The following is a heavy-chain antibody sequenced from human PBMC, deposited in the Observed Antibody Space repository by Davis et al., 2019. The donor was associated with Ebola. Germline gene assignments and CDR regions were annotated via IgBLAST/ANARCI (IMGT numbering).Heavy chain of an antibody. CDR3: ARGLTFAPDFYYYYGMDV. Sequence: MPGGSLRLSCAVSGVSISSGHWWSWVRQPPGKGLEWIGETHHTGTTNYNPSLKSRVTISADKSENQFSLKLTSVTAADTAVYYCARGLTFAPDFYYYYGMDVWGQGTTVTVSS. CDR1: GVSISSGHW. J-gene: IGHJ6*02. V-gene: IGHV4-4*02. CDR2: THHTGTT. D-gene: IGHD3-10*01.